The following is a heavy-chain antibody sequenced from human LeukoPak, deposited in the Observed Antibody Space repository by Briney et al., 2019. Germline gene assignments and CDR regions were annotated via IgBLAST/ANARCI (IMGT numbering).Heavy chain of an antibody. Sequence: GGSLRLSCAASGFTFSSYTMNWLRQAPGKGLEWVSSISSSSSYVYYTDSVKGRFTISRDNAKNSLYLQMNSLRAEDTAVYYCARGPSGYHNTGGQGTLVTVSS. CDR3: ARGPSGYHNT. CDR1: GFTFSSYT. J-gene: IGHJ4*02. D-gene: IGHD5-12*01. CDR2: ISSSSSYV. V-gene: IGHV3-21*01.